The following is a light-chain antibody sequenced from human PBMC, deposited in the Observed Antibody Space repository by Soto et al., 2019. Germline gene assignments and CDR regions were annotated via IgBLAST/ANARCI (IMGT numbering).Light chain of an antibody. J-gene: IGKJ4*01. Sequence: DIQMTHSPSTLSASVGDRVTITCRASQSVNSWLAWYQQKPGKAPKLLLYKASSLESGVPSRFSGSGSGKEFTLTISSLQPDDFGTYYCQQYVTSLLTFGGGNKVDIX. V-gene: IGKV1-5*03. CDR1: QSVNSW. CDR3: QQYVTSLLT. CDR2: KAS.